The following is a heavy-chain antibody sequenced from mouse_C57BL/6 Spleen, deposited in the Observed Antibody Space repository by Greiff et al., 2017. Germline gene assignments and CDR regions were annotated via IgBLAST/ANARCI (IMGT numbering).Heavy chain of an antibody. J-gene: IGHJ4*01. V-gene: IGHV7-3*01. CDR3: ARYIGNFYAMDY. CDR1: GFTFTDYY. CDR2: IRNKANGYTT. D-gene: IGHD3-3*01. Sequence: EVKLMESGGGLVQPGGSLSLSCAASGFTFTDYYMSWVRQPPGKALEWLGFIRNKANGYTTEYSASVQGRFTISRDNSQSILYLPMNALRAEDSATYYCARYIGNFYAMDYWGQGTSVTVSS.